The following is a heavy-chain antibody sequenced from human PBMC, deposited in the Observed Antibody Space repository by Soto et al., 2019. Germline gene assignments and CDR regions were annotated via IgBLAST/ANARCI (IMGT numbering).Heavy chain of an antibody. J-gene: IGHJ6*02. D-gene: IGHD5-12*01. Sequence: QVQLVESGGGVVQPGRSLRLSCAASGFTFSSYGMHWVRQAPGKGLEWVAVIWYDGSNKYYADSVKGRFTISRDNSKNTLFLQMNSLRAEDTAVYYCARGIDGYNYWDHYYYGMDVWGQGTTVTVSS. CDR1: GFTFSSYG. CDR2: IWYDGSNK. CDR3: ARGIDGYNYWDHYYYGMDV. V-gene: IGHV3-33*01.